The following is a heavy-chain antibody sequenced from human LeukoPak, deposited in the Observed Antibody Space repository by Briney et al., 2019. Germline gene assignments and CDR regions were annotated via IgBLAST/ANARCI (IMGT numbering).Heavy chain of an antibody. Sequence: GGSLRLSCAASGFTFNDYDMHWVRQAPGKGLEWVADISYDGSKKYYADSVKGRFTISRDKSKNTVFMLMNSLRPEDTAVYYCAKEQSRWFGKLAFDSWGQGTLVTVSS. D-gene: IGHD3-10*01. CDR1: GFTFNDYD. CDR3: AKEQSRWFGKLAFDS. J-gene: IGHJ4*02. CDR2: ISYDGSKK. V-gene: IGHV3-30*18.